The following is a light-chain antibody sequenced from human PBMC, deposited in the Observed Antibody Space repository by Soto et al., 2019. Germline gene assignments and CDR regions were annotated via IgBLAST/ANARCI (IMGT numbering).Light chain of an antibody. CDR2: SAS. CDR3: QQANSFPLA. V-gene: IGKV1-12*01. CDR1: QGISSN. J-gene: IGKJ1*01. Sequence: DIQMTQSPSSVSASVGDRVTITCRASQGISSNLVWYHQKPGKAPNLLIYSASALQSGVPSRFSGSGSWTDFTLTITSLQPEDFATYYWQQANSFPLAFGQGTKVEIK.